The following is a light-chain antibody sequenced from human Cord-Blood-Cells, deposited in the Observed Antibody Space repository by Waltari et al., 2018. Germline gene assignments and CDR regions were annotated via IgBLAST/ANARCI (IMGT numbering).Light chain of an antibody. CDR1: SSDVGSYNL. CDR2: EGS. V-gene: IGLV2-23*01. CDR3: CSYAGSSTWV. J-gene: IGLJ3*02. Sequence: QSALTQPASVSGSPGQSITISCTGTSSDVGSYNLVSGYQQHPGKAPKLMIYEGSKRPSGVSNRFSRSKSGNTASLTISGLQAEDEADYYCCSYAGSSTWVFGGGTKLTVL.